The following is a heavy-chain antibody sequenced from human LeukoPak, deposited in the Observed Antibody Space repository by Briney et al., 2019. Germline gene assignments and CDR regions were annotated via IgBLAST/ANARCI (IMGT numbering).Heavy chain of an antibody. CDR1: GFTFSSYS. D-gene: IGHD3-10*01. V-gene: IGHV3-48*04. Sequence: GGSLRLSCAASGFTFSSYSMNWVRQAPGKGLEWVSYISSRSSNIYYADSVKGRFTISRDNAKNSLYLQMNSLRAEDTALYYCARRRLSGSGSYYMDVWGKGTTVTVSS. CDR2: ISSRSSNI. CDR3: ARRRLSGSGSYYMDV. J-gene: IGHJ6*03.